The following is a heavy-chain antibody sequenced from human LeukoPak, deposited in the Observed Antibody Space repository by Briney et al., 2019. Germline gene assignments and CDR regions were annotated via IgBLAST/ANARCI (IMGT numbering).Heavy chain of an antibody. V-gene: IGHV4-39*01. D-gene: IGHD3-22*01. CDR3: ASRNYYDSSGYSRVDY. CDR1: GGSISSGTYY. CDR2: IYYSGTT. Sequence: PSETLSLTCSVSGGSISSGTYYWGWIRQPPGKGLEWIATIYYSGTTYYNPSLRSRVTISVDTSKNQFSLKLSSVTAADTAVYYCASRNYYDSSGYSRVDYWGQGTLVTVSS. J-gene: IGHJ4*02.